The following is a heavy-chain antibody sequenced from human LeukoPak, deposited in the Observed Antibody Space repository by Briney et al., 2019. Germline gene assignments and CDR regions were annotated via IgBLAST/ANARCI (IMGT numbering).Heavy chain of an antibody. V-gene: IGHV3-7*01. CDR2: IKQDGSEK. CDR1: GFTFSSHW. CDR3: ARDPREDWGSEYSFFDP. D-gene: IGHD5-18*01. J-gene: IGHJ5*02. Sequence: GGSLRLSCAASGFTFSSHWMSWVRQAPGKGLEWVANIKQDGSEKHYVDSVKGRFTISRDNAKNSLYLQMNRLRAEDTAVYYCARDPREDWGSEYSFFDPWGQGTLVTVSS.